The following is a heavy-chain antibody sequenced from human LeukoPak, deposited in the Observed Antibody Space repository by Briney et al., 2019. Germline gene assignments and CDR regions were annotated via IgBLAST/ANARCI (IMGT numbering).Heavy chain of an antibody. CDR2: ISAYSGNT. J-gene: IGHJ6*02. Sequence: ASVTVSFKASGYTFTSYGISWVRQAPGQGLERMGWISAYSGNTNYAQKLQGRVTMTTDTSTSTAYMEPRSLRSDDTAVYYCARMGYYYYYGMDVWGQGTTVTVSS. CDR3: ARMGYYYYYGMDV. V-gene: IGHV1-18*01. CDR1: GYTFTSYG.